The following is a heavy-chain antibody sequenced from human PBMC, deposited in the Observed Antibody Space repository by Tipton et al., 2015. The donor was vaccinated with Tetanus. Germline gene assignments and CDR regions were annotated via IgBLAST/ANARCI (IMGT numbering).Heavy chain of an antibody. V-gene: IGHV4-34*01. CDR2: INHSGST. D-gene: IGHD6-13*01. CDR1: GGSFSGYY. CDR3: ARGPPDEWQQLLGAFDI. Sequence: TLSLTCAVYGGSFSGYYWSWIRQPPGKGLEWIGEINHSGSTNYNPSLKSRVTISVDTSKNQFSRKLSSVTAADTAVYYCARGPPDEWQQLLGAFDIWGQGTMVTVSS. J-gene: IGHJ3*02.